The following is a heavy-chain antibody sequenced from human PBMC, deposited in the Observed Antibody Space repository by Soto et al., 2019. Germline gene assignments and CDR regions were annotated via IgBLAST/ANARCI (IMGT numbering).Heavy chain of an antibody. D-gene: IGHD4-17*01. J-gene: IGHJ4*02. CDR2: IYRGGNT. CDR1: GFTVSSNY. Sequence: EVQLVESGGGWVQPGESLRLSCAVSGFTVSSNYMSWIRQAPGKGLEWVSVIYRGGNTFYADSVKGRFTISRDNSNNTLYLQMSSLRAEDTAVYYCARDPLGPLTTVNVWGQGTLVAVSS. V-gene: IGHV3-66*01. CDR3: ARDPLGPLTTVNV.